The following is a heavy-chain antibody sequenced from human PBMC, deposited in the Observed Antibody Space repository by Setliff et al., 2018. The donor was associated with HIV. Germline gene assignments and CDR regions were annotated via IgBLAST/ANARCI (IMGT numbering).Heavy chain of an antibody. J-gene: IGHJ3*02. CDR1: GGSFSGYY. Sequence: SETLFLTCAVYGGSFSGYYWSWIRQPPGKGLEWIGEINDSGSTNNNPSLKSRVAMSVDTSKNQFSLKLSSVTAADTAVYYCARDLRGDSVPATAAKSFDIWGQGTLVTVSS. CDR2: INDSGST. CDR3: ARDLRGDSVPATAAKSFDI. V-gene: IGHV4-34*01. D-gene: IGHD2-21*02.